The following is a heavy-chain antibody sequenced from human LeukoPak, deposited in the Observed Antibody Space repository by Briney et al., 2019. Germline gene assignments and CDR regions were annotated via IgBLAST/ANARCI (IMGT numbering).Heavy chain of an antibody. V-gene: IGHV4-30-4*08. CDR2: IYYSGST. CDR3: ARVSGYYPAY. J-gene: IGHJ4*02. Sequence: SETLSLTCAVSGGSISSGDYYWSWIRQPPGKGLEWIGYIYYSGSTYYNPYLKSRVTISVDTSKNQFSLKLSTVTAADTAVYYCARVSGYYPAYWGQGTLVTVSS. CDR1: GGSISSGDYY. D-gene: IGHD3-22*01.